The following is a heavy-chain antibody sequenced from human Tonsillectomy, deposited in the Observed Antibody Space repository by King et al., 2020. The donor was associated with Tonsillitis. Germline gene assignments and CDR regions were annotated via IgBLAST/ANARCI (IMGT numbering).Heavy chain of an antibody. CDR3: AGLPSLGYGDHELAGGNWFDP. D-gene: IGHD4-17*01. J-gene: IGHJ5*02. V-gene: IGHV1-69*12. CDR1: GGTFSSYA. Sequence: QLVQSGAEVKKPGSSVKVSCKASGGTFSSYAISWVRQAPGQGLEWMGGIIPIFGTANYAQKFQGRVTITADESTSTAYMELSSLRSEDTAVYYCAGLPSLGYGDHELAGGNWFDPWGQGTLVTVPS. CDR2: IIPIFGTA.